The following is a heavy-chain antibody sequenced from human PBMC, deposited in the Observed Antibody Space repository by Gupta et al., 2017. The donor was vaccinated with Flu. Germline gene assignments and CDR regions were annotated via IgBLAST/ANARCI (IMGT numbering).Heavy chain of an antibody. CDR2: IWTDGVQK. D-gene: IGHD3-10*01. CDR3: ARERSRFDGFDI. Sequence: TLGWNGMRGVRQAPGKVRGWVAVIWTDGVQKYDGGSVEGRFTISRDYSQNTLDLQMNRLGVEDTAVYYCARERSRFDGFDIWGQGTMVTVSS. V-gene: IGHV3-33*01. J-gene: IGHJ3*02. CDR1: TLGWNG.